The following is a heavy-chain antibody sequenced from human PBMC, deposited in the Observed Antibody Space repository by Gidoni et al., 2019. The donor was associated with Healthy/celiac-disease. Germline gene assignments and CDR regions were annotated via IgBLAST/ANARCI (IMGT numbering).Heavy chain of an antibody. J-gene: IGHJ4*02. CDR2: INPNSGGT. D-gene: IGHD1-26*01. V-gene: IGHV1-2*02. CDR1: GYTFPGYY. CDR3: ARKALAVGSSDLDY. Sequence: QVQLVQSGAEGKKHGASVKVSCKASGYTFPGYYMHWVRQAPGQGLEWMGWINPNSGGTNYAQKFQGRVTMTRDTSISTAYMELSRLRSDDTAVYYCARKALAVGSSDLDYWGQGTLVTVSS.